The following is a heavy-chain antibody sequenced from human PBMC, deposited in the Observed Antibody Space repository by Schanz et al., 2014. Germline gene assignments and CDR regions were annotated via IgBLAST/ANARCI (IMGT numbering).Heavy chain of an antibody. CDR2: IKGKTDGGTA. V-gene: IGHV3-15*01. D-gene: IGHD4-17*01. CDR1: GLTFTSAW. Sequence: EVQLVQSGGGLVQPGGSLRLSCATSGLTFTSAWMSWVRQAPGKGLEWVGRIKGKTDGGTADYAAPMKGRFTISRDDSKNTLFLQMNSLETEDTAVYYCARKMKLGVYGGKGHDSLDIWGQGTMVTVSS. J-gene: IGHJ3*02. CDR3: ARKMKLGVYGGKGHDSLDI.